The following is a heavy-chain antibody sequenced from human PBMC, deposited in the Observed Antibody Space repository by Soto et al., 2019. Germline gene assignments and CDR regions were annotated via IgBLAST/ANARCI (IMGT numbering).Heavy chain of an antibody. Sequence: SETLSLTCAVSGGSISSTTYYWAWIRQPPGKGLEWVATIYYSGATYYNPSLKSRLTISIDTSKNQFSLRLSSVTAADTAMYYCARYYDTSNRPYFHHWGQGTRVTVS. CDR3: ARYYDTSNRPYFHH. D-gene: IGHD3-22*01. CDR2: IYYSGAT. J-gene: IGHJ1*01. CDR1: GGSISSTTYY. V-gene: IGHV4-39*01.